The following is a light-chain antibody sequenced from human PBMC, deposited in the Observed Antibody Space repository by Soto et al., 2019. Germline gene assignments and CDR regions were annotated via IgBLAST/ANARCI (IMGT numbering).Light chain of an antibody. CDR2: EVS. J-gene: IGLJ3*02. V-gene: IGLV2-14*01. CDR1: SSDVGGYNY. Sequence: QSALTQPASVSGSPGQSITLSCSGTSSDVGGYNYVSWYQQHPGKAPKLMVYEVSNRPSGVPDRFSGSKSGTSASLAISGLRSEDEADYYCAAWDDSLSGRVFGGGTKLTVL. CDR3: AAWDDSLSGRV.